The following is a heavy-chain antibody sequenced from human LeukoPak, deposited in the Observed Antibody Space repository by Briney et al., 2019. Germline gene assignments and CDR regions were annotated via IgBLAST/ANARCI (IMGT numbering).Heavy chain of an antibody. CDR2: IRDGGSNT. CDR1: GFTFNNYA. V-gene: IGHV3-23*01. J-gene: IGHJ3*01. Sequence: AGSLRLSCAASGFTFNNYAMNWVRQPPGKGLEWVSYIRDGGSNTRYSDSVKGRFIISRDNSKNILYLQMNSLRTEDTAIYYCAKCSASYSNDAFDVWGRGTMVTVSS. CDR3: AKCSASYSNDAFDV. D-gene: IGHD3-10*02.